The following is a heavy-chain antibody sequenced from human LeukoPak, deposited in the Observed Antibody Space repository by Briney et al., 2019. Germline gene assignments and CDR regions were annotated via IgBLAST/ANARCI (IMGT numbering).Heavy chain of an antibody. D-gene: IGHD3-16*01. Sequence: TSETLSLTCALYGGPLSGYYWSWIRQPPGKGLEWIGEINHSGSTNYNPSLKRRVTISADTSKNHISLKLTTVTAADTRVYFCARWGAFEIWGQGTMVTVSS. J-gene: IGHJ3*02. CDR3: ARWGAFEI. CDR1: GGPLSGYY. V-gene: IGHV4-34*01. CDR2: INHSGST.